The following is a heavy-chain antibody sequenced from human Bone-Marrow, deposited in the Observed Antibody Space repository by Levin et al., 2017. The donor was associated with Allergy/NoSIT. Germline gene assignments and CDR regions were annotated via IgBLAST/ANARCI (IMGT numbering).Heavy chain of an antibody. V-gene: IGHV3-66*01. CDR2: IHSRGSA. D-gene: IGHD5-12*01. Sequence: LAGGSLRLSCAASEFIVSSNYMSWVRQVPGKGLDWVSVIHSRGSAYYADSVKGRFTISRDNSKNTLYLRMNSLRVEDTAVYYCVARSNGMDVWGQGTTVTVSS. CDR3: VARSNGMDV. J-gene: IGHJ6*02. CDR1: EFIVSSNY.